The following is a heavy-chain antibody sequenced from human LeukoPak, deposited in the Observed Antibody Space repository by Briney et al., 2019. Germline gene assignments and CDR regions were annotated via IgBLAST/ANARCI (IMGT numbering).Heavy chain of an antibody. CDR3: VRAPATNEWRCMDY. J-gene: IGHJ4*02. V-gene: IGHV3-7*01. CDR1: GFSFSSYW. CDR2: IRGDESRK. D-gene: IGHD2-8*02. Sequence: GGSLRLSCAASGFSFSSYWMTWLRQAPGKGLEWVANIRGDESRKYYLDSVTGRFTISRDNAKNSLYLQMNSLRAEDTGVYYCVRAPATNEWRCMDYWGQGTLVTVSS.